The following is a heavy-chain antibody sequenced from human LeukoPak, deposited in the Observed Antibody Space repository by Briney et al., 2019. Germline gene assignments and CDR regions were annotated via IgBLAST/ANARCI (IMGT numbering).Heavy chain of an antibody. CDR1: GFTFRDYW. D-gene: IGHD2-2*01. Sequence: GGSLRLSCEASGFTFRDYWMTWGRQAPGRGLEGVAHVKQDGTEKFYVDSVKGRFTICRENAKNSLYLQMNSLRVEDTAIYYCARAGDTSWADYWGQGTLVTVSS. J-gene: IGHJ4*02. V-gene: IGHV3-7*01. CDR2: VKQDGTEK. CDR3: ARAGDTSWADY.